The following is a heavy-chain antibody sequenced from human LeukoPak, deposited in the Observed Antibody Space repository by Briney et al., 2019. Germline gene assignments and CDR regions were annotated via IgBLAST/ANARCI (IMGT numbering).Heavy chain of an antibody. J-gene: IGHJ3*02. CDR2: ISGSSTAT. V-gene: IGHV3-48*02. Sequence: GGSLRLSCAASGLTFSSSNMHWVRQAPGKGLEGVSFISGSSTATQYADSVKGRFTISRDIGREALYLQMNSLRDEDTAVYYCARGGGRSYSDAFDIWGQGTVVTVSS. D-gene: IGHD1-26*01. CDR1: GLTFSSSN. CDR3: ARGGGRSYSDAFDI.